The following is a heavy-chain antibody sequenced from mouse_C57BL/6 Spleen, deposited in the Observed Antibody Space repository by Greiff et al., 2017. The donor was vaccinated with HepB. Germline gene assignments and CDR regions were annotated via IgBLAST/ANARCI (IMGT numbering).Heavy chain of an antibody. Sequence: EVKLVESGTVLARPGASVKMSCKTSGYTFPSYWMHWVKQRPGQGLEWIGAIYPGNSDTSYNQKFKGKAKLTAVTSASTAYMELSSLTNEDSAVYYCTRLDGNYRVLFDYWGQGTTLTVSS. D-gene: IGHD2-1*01. CDR2: IYPGNSDT. CDR1: GYTFPSYW. J-gene: IGHJ2*01. V-gene: IGHV1-5*01. CDR3: TRLDGNYRVLFDY.